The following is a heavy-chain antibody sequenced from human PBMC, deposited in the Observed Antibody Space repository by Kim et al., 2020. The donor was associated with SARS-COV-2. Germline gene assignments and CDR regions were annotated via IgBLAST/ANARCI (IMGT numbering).Heavy chain of an antibody. J-gene: IGHJ4*02. V-gene: IGHV1-69*13. CDR1: GGTFSSYA. CDR2: IIPIFGTA. D-gene: IGHD3-10*01. Sequence: SVKVSCKASGGTFSSYAISWVRQAPGQGLEWMGGIIPIFGTANYAQKFQGRVTITADESTSTAYMELSSLRSEDTAVYYCASSGYGSGSYYNLFGRYWGQGTLVTVSS. CDR3: ASSGYGSGSYYNLFGRY.